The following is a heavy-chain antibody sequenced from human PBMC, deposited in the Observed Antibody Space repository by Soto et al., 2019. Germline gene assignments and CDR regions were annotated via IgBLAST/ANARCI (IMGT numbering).Heavy chain of an antibody. CDR2: ISGSGSST. CDR3: AKEAEMSAGYGMDV. D-gene: IGHD3-3*01. V-gene: IGHV3-23*01. CDR1: GLTFNNYA. Sequence: GGSLRLSCAASGLTFNNYAMSWVRQAPGKGLEWVSGISGSGSSTYYADSVYGRFTISRDNSINTLYLQMNSLRAEDTAVYYCAKEAEMSAGYGMDVWGQGTTVTVSS. J-gene: IGHJ6*02.